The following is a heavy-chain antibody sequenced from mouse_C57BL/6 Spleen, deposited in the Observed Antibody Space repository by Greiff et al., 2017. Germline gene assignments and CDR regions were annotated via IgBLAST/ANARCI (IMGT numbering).Heavy chain of an antibody. V-gene: IGHV1-64*01. J-gene: IGHJ4*01. CDR3: ARGDYGSSYYYAMDY. D-gene: IGHD1-1*01. CDR2: IHPNSGST. Sequence: QVQLQQPGAELVKPGASVKLSCKASGYTFTSYWMHWVKQRPGQGLEWIGMIHPNSGSTNYNAKFKSKATLTVDKSSSTAYMQLSSLTSEDSAVYDCARGDYGSSYYYAMDYWGQGTSVTVSS. CDR1: GYTFTSYW.